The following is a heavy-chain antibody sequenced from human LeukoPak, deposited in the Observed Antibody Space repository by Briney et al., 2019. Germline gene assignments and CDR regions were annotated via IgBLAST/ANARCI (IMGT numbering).Heavy chain of an antibody. V-gene: IGHV1-8*03. Sequence: ASVKVSCKASGYTFTSYDINWVRQATGQGLEWMGWMNPNSGNTGYAQKFQGRVIITRNTSISTAYMELSSLRSEDTAVYYCARIAAAGTGAYYFDYWGQGTLVAVSS. D-gene: IGHD6-13*01. CDR1: GYTFTSYD. J-gene: IGHJ4*02. CDR3: ARIAAAGTGAYYFDY. CDR2: MNPNSGNT.